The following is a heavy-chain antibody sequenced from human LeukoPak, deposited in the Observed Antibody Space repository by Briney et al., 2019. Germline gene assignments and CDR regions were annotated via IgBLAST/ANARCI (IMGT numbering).Heavy chain of an antibody. CDR3: ARSHTDRTYCSSTSCYAY. CDR1: GFTFSSYA. CDR2: ISYDGSNK. V-gene: IGHV3-30-3*01. D-gene: IGHD2-2*01. Sequence: PGGSLRLSCAASGFTFSSYAMHWVRQAPGKGLEWVAVISYDGSNKYYADSVKGRFTISRDNSKNTLYLQMNSLRAEDTAVYYCARSHTDRTYCSSTSCYAYWGQGTLVTVSS. J-gene: IGHJ4*02.